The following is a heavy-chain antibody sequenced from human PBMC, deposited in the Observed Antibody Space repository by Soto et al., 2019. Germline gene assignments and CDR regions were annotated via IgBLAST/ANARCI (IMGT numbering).Heavy chain of an antibody. CDR3: ARVGEYISKLGVDWFDP. D-gene: IGHD6-6*01. CDR2: ISAYNGNT. J-gene: IGHJ5*02. V-gene: IGHV1-18*04. Sequence: ASVKVSCKASGYTFTGYGISWVRQAPGQGLEWMGWISAYNGNTKYAQKLQGRVTMTTDTSTSTAYMDLRSLRSDDTAVYYCARVGEYISKLGVDWFDPWGQGTLVTVSS. CDR1: GYTFTGYG.